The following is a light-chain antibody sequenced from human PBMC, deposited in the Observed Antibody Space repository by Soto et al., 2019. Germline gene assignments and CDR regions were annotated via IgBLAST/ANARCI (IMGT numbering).Light chain of an antibody. CDR1: SSNIGAGYD. CDR3: QSYDRSLSGVV. J-gene: IGLJ2*01. Sequence: QSVLTQPPSVSGAPGQRVTISCTGSSSNIGAGYDVHWYQQLPGTAPKLLIYGNSNRPSGVPDRFSGSKSGTSASLAITGLHAEDEADYYCQSYDRSLSGVVFGGGTKVTVL. V-gene: IGLV1-40*01. CDR2: GNS.